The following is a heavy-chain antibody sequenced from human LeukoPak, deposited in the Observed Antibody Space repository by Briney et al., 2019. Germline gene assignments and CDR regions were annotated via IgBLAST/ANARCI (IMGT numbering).Heavy chain of an antibody. CDR3: TTASLAITMIVVVKRSYYFDY. J-gene: IGHJ4*02. D-gene: IGHD3-22*01. V-gene: IGHV3-15*01. CDR1: GFTFSNAW. Sequence: GGSLRLSCAASGFTFSNAWMSWVRQAPGKGLEWVGRIKSKTDGGTTDYAAPVKGRFTISRDDSKNTLYLQMNSLKTEDTAVYYCTTASLAITMIVVVKRSYYFDYWGQGTLVTVSS. CDR2: IKSKTDGGTT.